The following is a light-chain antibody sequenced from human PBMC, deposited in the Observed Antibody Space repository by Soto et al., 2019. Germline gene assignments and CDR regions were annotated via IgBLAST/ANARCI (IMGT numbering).Light chain of an antibody. CDR2: GNS. CDR3: QSYDSSPSGYV. Sequence: QSVLTQPPSVSGAPGQRVTISCTWRSSNIGAGYDVHWYQQLPGTAPKLLIYGNSNRPSGVPDRFSGSKSGTSASLAITGLQAEDEADYYCQSYDSSPSGYVFGTGTKVTVL. J-gene: IGLJ1*01. CDR1: SSNIGAGYD. V-gene: IGLV1-40*01.